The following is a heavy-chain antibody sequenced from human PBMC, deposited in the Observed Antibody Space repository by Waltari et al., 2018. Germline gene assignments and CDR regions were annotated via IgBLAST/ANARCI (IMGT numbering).Heavy chain of an antibody. CDR2: IRSKANSYAT. D-gene: IGHD6-6*01. CDR3: TSSSMYWYFDL. CDR1: GFTFSGSA. J-gene: IGHJ2*01. Sequence: EVQLVESGGGLVQPGGSLKLSCAASGFTFSGSAMHWFRQASGKGLEWVGRIRSKANSYATAYAASVKGRFTISRDDSKNTAYLQMNSLKTEDTAVYYCTSSSMYWYFDLWGRGTLVTVSS. V-gene: IGHV3-73*02.